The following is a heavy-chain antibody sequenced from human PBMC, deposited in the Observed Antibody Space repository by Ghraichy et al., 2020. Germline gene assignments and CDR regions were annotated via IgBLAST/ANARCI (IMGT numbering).Heavy chain of an antibody. CDR2: IYSGGTA. CDR1: GFTVSSNY. V-gene: IGHV3-66*01. CDR3: ARGPPYDDILTGYFDY. D-gene: IGHD3-9*01. J-gene: IGHJ4*02. Sequence: GESLNISCAASGFTVSSNYMNWVRQAPGQGLEWVSVIYSGGTAYYADSMKGRFTFSRDNSKNTLYLQMHSLRPEDTAVYYCARGPPYDDILTGYFDYWGQGTLVTVSS.